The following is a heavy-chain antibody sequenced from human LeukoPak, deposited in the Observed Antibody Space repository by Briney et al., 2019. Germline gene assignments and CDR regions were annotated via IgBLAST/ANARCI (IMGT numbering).Heavy chain of an antibody. Sequence: PGGSLRLSCAASGFTFSSYWMHWVRQAPGKGLVWVSRINSDGSSTRYADSVKGRFTISRDNAKNTLYLQMNSLRAEDTAVYYCARAFRVALYDLHDAFDIWGQGTMVTVSS. CDR2: INSDGSST. D-gene: IGHD5-12*01. CDR3: ARAFRVALYDLHDAFDI. J-gene: IGHJ3*02. CDR1: GFTFSSYW. V-gene: IGHV3-74*01.